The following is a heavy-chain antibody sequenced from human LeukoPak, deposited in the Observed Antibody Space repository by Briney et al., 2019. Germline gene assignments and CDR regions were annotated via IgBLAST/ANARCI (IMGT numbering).Heavy chain of an antibody. J-gene: IGHJ4*02. Sequence: GGSLRLSCAASGFTVSSNYMSWVRQAPGKGLEWVSAISGSGGSTYYADSVKGRFTISRDNSKNTLYLQMNSLRAEDTAVYYCAKDTSGWYEDPSRNYWGQGTLVTVSS. CDR3: AKDTSGWYEDPSRNY. CDR1: GFTVSSNY. CDR2: ISGSGGST. D-gene: IGHD6-19*01. V-gene: IGHV3-23*01.